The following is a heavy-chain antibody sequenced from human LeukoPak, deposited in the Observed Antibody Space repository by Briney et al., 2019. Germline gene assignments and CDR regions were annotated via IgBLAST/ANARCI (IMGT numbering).Heavy chain of an antibody. V-gene: IGHV4-4*07. CDR3: ARDRYYYDSSGYLFDY. CDR1: GGSISSYY. J-gene: IGHJ4*02. D-gene: IGHD3-22*01. CDR2: IYTSGST. Sequence: SETLSLTCTASGGSISSYYWSWIRQPAGKGLEWIGRIYTSGSTNYNPSLKSRVTMSVDTSKNQFSLKLSSVTAADTAVYYCARDRYYYDSSGYLFDYWGQGTLVTVSS.